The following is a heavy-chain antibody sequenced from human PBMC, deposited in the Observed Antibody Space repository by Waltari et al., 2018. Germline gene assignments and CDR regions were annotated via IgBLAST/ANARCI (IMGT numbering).Heavy chain of an antibody. Sequence: EVQLVESGGGLVQPGGSLSLSLAAPGFPLSSYWMSWVRQAPGKGLEWVANIKKDGSEEYYVDSVRGRFTISRDNAKNSLYLQMNSLRPEDTAVYYCARDQWFAFDIWGQGTMVTVSS. CDR1: GFPLSSYW. J-gene: IGHJ3*02. V-gene: IGHV3-7*01. CDR3: ARDQWFAFDI. CDR2: IKKDGSEE. D-gene: IGHD3-22*01.